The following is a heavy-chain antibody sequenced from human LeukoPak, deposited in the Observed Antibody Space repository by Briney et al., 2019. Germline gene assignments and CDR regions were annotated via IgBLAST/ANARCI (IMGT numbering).Heavy chain of an antibody. V-gene: IGHV1-2*02. Sequence: ASVKVSCKASGYTFTCYYMHWVRQAPGQGLEWMGWINPNSGGTNYAQKFQGRVTMTRDTSISTAYMELSRLRSDDTAVYYCAGAGYSSSWYPIDYYYYGMDVWGQGTTVTVSS. CDR2: INPNSGGT. D-gene: IGHD6-13*01. J-gene: IGHJ6*02. CDR3: AGAGYSSSWYPIDYYYYGMDV. CDR1: GYTFTCYY.